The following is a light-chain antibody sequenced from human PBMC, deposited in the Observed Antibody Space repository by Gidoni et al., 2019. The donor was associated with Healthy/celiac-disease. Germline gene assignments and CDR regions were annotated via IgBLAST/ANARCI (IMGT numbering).Light chain of an antibody. CDR1: QSVLYSSNNKNY. CDR3: QQYYSTHRDR. V-gene: IGKV4-1*01. CDR2: WAS. J-gene: IGKJ2*03. Sequence: DIVMTQSPDSLAVSLGERATINCKSSQSVLYSSNNKNYLAWYQQKPGQPPKLLIYWASTRESGVPDRFSGSGSGTDFTLTISSLQAEDVAVYYCQQYYSTHRDRFGQGTKLEIK.